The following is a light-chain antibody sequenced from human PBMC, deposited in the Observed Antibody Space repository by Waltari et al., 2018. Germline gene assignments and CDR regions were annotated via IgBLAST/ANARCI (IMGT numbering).Light chain of an antibody. V-gene: IGLV2-11*01. CDR2: DVL. CDR3: SSYAGNHVV. Sequence: SALTQPRSVSGSPGQSVTIPCTGTSSDAGGYNYVSWYQPTPGKAPKLMIYDVLHRPSGVPVRFSGSKSGNTASLTISGLQAEDDADYYCSSYAGNHVVFGGGTRLTVL. J-gene: IGLJ2*01. CDR1: SSDAGGYNY.